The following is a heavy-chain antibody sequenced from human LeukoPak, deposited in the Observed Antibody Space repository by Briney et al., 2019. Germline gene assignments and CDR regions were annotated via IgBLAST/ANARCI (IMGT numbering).Heavy chain of an antibody. Sequence: PSETLSLTCTVSGGSISSSRYYWGWIRQPPGKGLEWIGSIYHSGSTYYNPSLKSRVTISVDTSKNQFSLKLSSVTAADTAVYYCARLFTPSYYYDSATQDYWGQGTLVTVSS. D-gene: IGHD3-22*01. CDR1: GGSISSSRYY. CDR2: IYHSGST. CDR3: ARLFTPSYYYDSATQDY. V-gene: IGHV4-39*01. J-gene: IGHJ4*02.